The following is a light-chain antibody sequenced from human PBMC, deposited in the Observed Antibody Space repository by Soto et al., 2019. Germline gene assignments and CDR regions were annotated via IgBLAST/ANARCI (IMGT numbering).Light chain of an antibody. J-gene: IGKJ1*01. V-gene: IGKV3-15*01. CDR1: QSVSSSY. CDR2: GAS. Sequence: EILLTKSPGTLSLSPGERATLSFIASQSVSSSYLAWYQQKPGQAPRLLIYGASTRASGIPARFSASGSGTEFTLTISSLKSEDFAGYYCQQFNYWPPITFGQGTKVDIK. CDR3: QQFNYWPPIT.